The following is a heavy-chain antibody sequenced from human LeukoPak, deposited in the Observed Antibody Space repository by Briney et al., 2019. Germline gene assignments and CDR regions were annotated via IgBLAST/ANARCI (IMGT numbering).Heavy chain of an antibody. D-gene: IGHD6-13*01. CDR2: IYPGDSDT. V-gene: IGHV5-51*01. Sequence: GESLKISCKGSGYSFTSYWIGWGRQVPGKGLGWMGIIYPGDSDTRYSPSFQGQVTISADKSISTAYLQWSSLKASDTAMYYCARPFAAAGTGTDYWGQGTLVTVSS. CDR3: ARPFAAAGTGTDY. J-gene: IGHJ4*02. CDR1: GYSFTSYW.